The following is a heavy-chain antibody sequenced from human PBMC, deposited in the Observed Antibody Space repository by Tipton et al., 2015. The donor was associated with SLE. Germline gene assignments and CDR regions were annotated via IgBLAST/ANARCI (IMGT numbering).Heavy chain of an antibody. Sequence: SLRLSCVASGFTFSSYAMNWVRRAPGGGLEWVSAISGRGDRTYSADSLRGRFTISRDNSRSTLYLHMNYLRAEDTAVYYCARRFSNSWYDWFDPWGQGTLVTVSS. D-gene: IGHD2-2*01. CDR3: ARRFSNSWYDWFDP. CDR1: GFTFSSYA. CDR2: ISGRGDRT. V-gene: IGHV3-23*01. J-gene: IGHJ5*02.